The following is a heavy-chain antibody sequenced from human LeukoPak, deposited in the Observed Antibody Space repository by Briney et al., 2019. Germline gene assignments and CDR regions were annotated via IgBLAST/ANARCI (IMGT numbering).Heavy chain of an antibody. J-gene: IGHJ4*02. Sequence: SETLSLTCAVYGGSLSGYYLSWIRQPPGKGLEWIGEINHSGSTNYNPSLKSRVTISVDTSKNQFSLNLSSVTAADTAVYYCARHLSIGRGLPPGYWGQGTPVTVSP. CDR1: GGSLSGYY. CDR2: INHSGST. V-gene: IGHV4-34*01. D-gene: IGHD3-16*02. CDR3: ARHLSIGRGLPPGY.